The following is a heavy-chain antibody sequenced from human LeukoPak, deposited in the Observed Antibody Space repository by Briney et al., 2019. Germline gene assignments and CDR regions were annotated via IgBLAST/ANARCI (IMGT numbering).Heavy chain of an antibody. CDR3: ARARAETAARDY. CDR2: IYASGST. D-gene: IGHD2-21*02. V-gene: IGHV4-4*07. J-gene: IGHJ4*02. Sequence: NTSETLSLTCTVSGGSISSYYWSWIRQPAGKGLEWIGRIYASGSTNYNPSLKSRVTMSVDTSKNQFSLKLSSVTAADTAVYYCARARAETAARDYWGQGTLVTVSS. CDR1: GGSISSYY.